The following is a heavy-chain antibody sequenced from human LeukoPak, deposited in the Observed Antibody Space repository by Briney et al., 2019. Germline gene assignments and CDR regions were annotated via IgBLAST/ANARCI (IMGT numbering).Heavy chain of an antibody. CDR2: IYYSGTT. CDR1: GGFVSSTNYF. Sequence: SETLSLTCAVSGGFVSSTNYFWDWIRQPPGTGLEYIGTIYYSGTTYYNPSLKSRVTISVDTSKNQFSLNLSSVTAADTAVYYCAAFIRPSYGVDVWGQGTTVTVSS. V-gene: IGHV4-39*01. J-gene: IGHJ6*02. D-gene: IGHD3-3*01. CDR3: AAFIRPSYGVDV.